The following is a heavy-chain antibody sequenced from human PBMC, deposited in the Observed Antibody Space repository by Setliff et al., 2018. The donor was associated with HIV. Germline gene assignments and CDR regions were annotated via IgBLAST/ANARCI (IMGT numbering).Heavy chain of an antibody. CDR3: AAATTLLSPRA. Sequence: SETLSLTCTVSGDSITTNYWSWIRQSPGKGLEWIGSIYYGGSTNYNPSLKSRVTISLDTSRNQFSLKLSSVTAADTAVYYCAAATTLLSPRAWGQGTLVTVSS. V-gene: IGHV4-59*08. J-gene: IGHJ5*02. CDR1: GDSITTNY. CDR2: IYYGGST. D-gene: IGHD2-15*01.